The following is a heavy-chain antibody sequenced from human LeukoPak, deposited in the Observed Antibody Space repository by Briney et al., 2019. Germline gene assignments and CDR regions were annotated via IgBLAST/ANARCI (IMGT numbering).Heavy chain of an antibody. J-gene: IGHJ4*02. Sequence: GGSLRLSCAASGFTFSSYWMHSVRQAPGKGLVWVSRINSDGSSTSYADSVKGRFTISRDNAKNTLYLQMNSLRAEDTAVYYCARFGPYYDFWSGYYAEDYWGQGTLVTVSS. CDR2: INSDGSST. V-gene: IGHV3-74*01. D-gene: IGHD3-3*01. CDR3: ARFGPYYDFWSGYYAEDY. CDR1: GFTFSSYW.